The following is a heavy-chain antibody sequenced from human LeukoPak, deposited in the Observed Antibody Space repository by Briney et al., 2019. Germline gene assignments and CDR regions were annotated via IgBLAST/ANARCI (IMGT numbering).Heavy chain of an antibody. CDR2: INSDGSST. CDR3: ARGSRPDY. CDR1: GFTFSSYA. J-gene: IGHJ4*02. V-gene: IGHV3-74*01. Sequence: GGSLRLSCAASGFTFSSYAMSWVRQAPGKGLVWVSRINSDGSSTNYADSVEGRFTISRDNAKKTVYLQMNSLRAEDTAVYYCARGSRPDYWGQGTLVTVSS. D-gene: IGHD1-26*01.